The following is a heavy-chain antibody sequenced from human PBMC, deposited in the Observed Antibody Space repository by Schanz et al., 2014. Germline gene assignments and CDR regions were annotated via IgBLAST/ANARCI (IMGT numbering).Heavy chain of an antibody. D-gene: IGHD1-26*01. CDR2: INTGSNYI. CDR3: ARNRGSGGQNWYFDL. CDR1: GFSFSDYY. J-gene: IGHJ2*01. Sequence: QVHLLESGGGLVEPGGSLRLSCAASGFSFSDYYMSWIRQAPGKGLEWISFINTGSNYINYADSVKGRFTISRDNTKISLFLQLNSLRADDTAVYYCARNRGSGGQNWYFDLWGRGTLVTVSS. V-gene: IGHV3-11*03.